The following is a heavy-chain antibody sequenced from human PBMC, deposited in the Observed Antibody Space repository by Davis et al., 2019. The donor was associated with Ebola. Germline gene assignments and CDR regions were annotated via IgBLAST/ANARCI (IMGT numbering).Heavy chain of an antibody. J-gene: IGHJ4*02. D-gene: IGHD2-21*01. Sequence: GESLKISCAASGFTFSNAWMNWVRQAPGKGLEWVGRIKSKPDGGTTDYAAPVKGRFTISRDDSKNTLYLQMNSLKTEDTAVYYCTTGRGDCLDYWGQGTLVTVSS. CDR2: IKSKPDGGTT. CDR1: GFTFSNAW. CDR3: TTGRGDCLDY. V-gene: IGHV3-15*07.